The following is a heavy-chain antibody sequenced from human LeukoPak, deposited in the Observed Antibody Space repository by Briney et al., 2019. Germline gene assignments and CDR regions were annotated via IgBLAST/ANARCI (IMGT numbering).Heavy chain of an antibody. Sequence: PGGSLRLSCAASGLTFSNYVMSWVRQAPGKGLEWVSGISGSGDSTYYADSVKGRFTISRDNSKNTLYLQMNSLRAEDTAVYYCARRGIRSSEWFDYWGQGTLVTVSS. CDR1: GLTFSNYV. CDR2: ISGSGDST. J-gene: IGHJ4*02. D-gene: IGHD3-3*01. CDR3: ARRGIRSSEWFDY. V-gene: IGHV3-23*01.